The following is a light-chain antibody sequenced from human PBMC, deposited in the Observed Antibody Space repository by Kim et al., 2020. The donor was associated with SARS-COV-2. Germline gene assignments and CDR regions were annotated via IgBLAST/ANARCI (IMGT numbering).Light chain of an antibody. Sequence: QSVLTQPASVSGSPGQSITISCTGTSSDVGAYNYVSWYQQHPGKAPKLMIYDVINRPSGASDRFSGSKSGNTASLTISGLQAEDEADYYCTSYTRISTVVFGGGTQLTVL. V-gene: IGLV2-14*03. CDR1: SSDVGAYNY. CDR2: DVI. J-gene: IGLJ3*02. CDR3: TSYTRISTVV.